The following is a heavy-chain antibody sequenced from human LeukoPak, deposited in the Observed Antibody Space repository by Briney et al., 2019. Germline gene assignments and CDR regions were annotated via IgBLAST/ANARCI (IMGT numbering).Heavy chain of an antibody. Sequence: ASVKVSCKASGYAFTSYGISWVRQAPGQGLEWMGWISAYNGNTNYAQKLQGRVTMTTDTSTSTAYMELRSLRSDDTAVYYCARDSEIEMATTTFDYWGQGTLVTVSS. CDR1: GYAFTSYG. CDR3: ARDSEIEMATTTFDY. D-gene: IGHD5-24*01. V-gene: IGHV1-18*01. CDR2: ISAYNGNT. J-gene: IGHJ4*02.